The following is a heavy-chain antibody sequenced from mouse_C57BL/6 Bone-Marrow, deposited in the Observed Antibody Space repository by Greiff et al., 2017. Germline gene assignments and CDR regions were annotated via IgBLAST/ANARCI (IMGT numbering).Heavy chain of an antibody. V-gene: IGHV5-17*01. CDR2: ISSDSSTI. CDR1: GFTFSDYG. J-gene: IGHJ3*01. D-gene: IGHD2-4*01. CDR3: ARDDYDWFAY. Sequence: EVKLVESGGGLVKPGGSLKLSCAASGFTFSDYGMHWVRQAPEKGLEWVAYISSDSSTIYYADTVKGRFTISRDNAKNTLFLQMTSLRSEDTAMYYCARDDYDWFAYWGQGTLVTVSA.